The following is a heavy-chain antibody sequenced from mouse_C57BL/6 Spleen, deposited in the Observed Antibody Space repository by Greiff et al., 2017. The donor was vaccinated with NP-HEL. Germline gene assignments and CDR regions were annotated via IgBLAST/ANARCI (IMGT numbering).Heavy chain of an antibody. Sequence: QVQLQQPGAELVKPGASVKLSCKASGYTFTSYWMHWVKQRPGQGLEWIGMIHPNSGSTNYNEKFKSKATLTVDKSSSTAYMQLSSLTSEDSAVYYWAREGYGNYPWFAYWGQGTLVTVSA. D-gene: IGHD2-1*01. CDR3: AREGYGNYPWFAY. CDR2: IHPNSGST. J-gene: IGHJ3*01. V-gene: IGHV1-64*01. CDR1: GYTFTSYW.